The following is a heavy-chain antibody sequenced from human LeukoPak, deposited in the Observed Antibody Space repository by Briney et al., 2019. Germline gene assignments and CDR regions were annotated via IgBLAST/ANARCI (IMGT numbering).Heavy chain of an antibody. V-gene: IGHV4-4*07. CDR1: GGSISSYY. J-gene: IGHJ4*02. Sequence: SETLSLTCTVSGGSISSYYWSWIRQPAGKGLEWIGRIYTSGRTDYNPSLKSRVTISVDTSKNQFSLKLSSVTAADTAVYYCARESGVRYCTNGVCYSLDYWGQGTLVTVSS. CDR2: IYTSGRT. CDR3: ARESGVRYCTNGVCYSLDY. D-gene: IGHD2-8*01.